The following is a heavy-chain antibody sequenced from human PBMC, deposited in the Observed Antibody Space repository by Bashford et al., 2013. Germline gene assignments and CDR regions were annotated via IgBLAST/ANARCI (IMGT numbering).Heavy chain of an antibody. J-gene: IGHJ4*02. CDR3: VRGDYGLDY. V-gene: IGHV4-61*08. Sequence: RPLLYSSETLSLTCTVSGGSVSSGAYYWNWIRQPPGKRLEWIGYIYSSGSTNYNPSLKSRITISLDTSQNQFSLKLSSVTAADTAVYYCVRGDYGLDYWGQGTLVTVSS. CDR1: GGSVSSGAYY. D-gene: IGHD4-17*01. CDR2: IYSSGST.